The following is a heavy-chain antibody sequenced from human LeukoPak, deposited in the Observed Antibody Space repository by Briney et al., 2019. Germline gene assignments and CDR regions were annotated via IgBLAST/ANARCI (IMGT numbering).Heavy chain of an antibody. Sequence: GGSLRLSCAASEFTFSSYAMHWVRQAPGKGLEWVAVIRYDGSDKYYADSVKGRFTISRDNSRSTLHLQMNSLRAEDTAVYYCARDSAAGGQLWLTYWGQGTLVTVSS. D-gene: IGHD5-18*01. CDR2: IRYDGSDK. J-gene: IGHJ4*02. V-gene: IGHV3-33*01. CDR3: ARDSAAGGQLWLTY. CDR1: EFTFSSYA.